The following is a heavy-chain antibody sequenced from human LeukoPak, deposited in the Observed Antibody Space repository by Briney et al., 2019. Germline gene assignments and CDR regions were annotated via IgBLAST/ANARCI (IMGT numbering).Heavy chain of an antibody. Sequence: SVKVSCKASGGTFSSYAISWVRQAPGQGLGWMGGIIPIFGTANYAQKFQGRVTITADESTSTAYMELSSLRSEDTAVYYCALDWGKWELPRYYYYYGMDVWGQGTTVTVSS. V-gene: IGHV1-69*01. J-gene: IGHJ6*02. CDR3: ALDWGKWELPRYYYYYGMDV. D-gene: IGHD1-26*01. CDR2: IIPIFGTA. CDR1: GGTFSSYA.